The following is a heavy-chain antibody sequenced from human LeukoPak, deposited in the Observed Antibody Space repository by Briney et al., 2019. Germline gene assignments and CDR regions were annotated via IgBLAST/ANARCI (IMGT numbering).Heavy chain of an antibody. CDR3: AGGGIAVAANY. CDR2: ISYDGGNK. Sequence: GRSLRLSCAASGFTFSSYGMHWVRQAPGKGLEWVAVISYDGGNKYYADSVKGRFTISRDNSKNTLYLQMNSLRAEDTAVYYCAGGGIAVAANYWGQGTLVTVSS. D-gene: IGHD6-19*01. V-gene: IGHV3-30*03. CDR1: GFTFSSYG. J-gene: IGHJ4*02.